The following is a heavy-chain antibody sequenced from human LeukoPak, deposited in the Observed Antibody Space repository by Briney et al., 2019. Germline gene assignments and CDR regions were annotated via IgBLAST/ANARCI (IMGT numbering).Heavy chain of an antibody. Sequence: ASVKVSCKASGYTFTGYYMHWVRQAPGQGLEWMGWINPNSGGTNYAQKFQGRVTMTRDTSISTAYMELSRLGSDDTAVYYCTTIFPMVRGVTFDYWGQGTLVTVSS. CDR2: INPNSGGT. D-gene: IGHD3-10*01. CDR3: TTIFPMVRGVTFDY. V-gene: IGHV1-2*02. CDR1: GYTFTGYY. J-gene: IGHJ4*02.